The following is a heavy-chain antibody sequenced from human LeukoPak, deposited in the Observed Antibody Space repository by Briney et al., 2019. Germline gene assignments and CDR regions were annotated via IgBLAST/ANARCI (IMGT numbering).Heavy chain of an antibody. Sequence: GGSLRLSCAASGFTFSSYAMSWVRQAPGKGLEWVSAISGSGGSTYYADSVKGRFTISRDNSKNSLYLQMNSLRAEDTALYYCAKVAYSSGYYYYYYMDVWGKGTTVTVSS. D-gene: IGHD6-19*01. CDR3: AKVAYSSGYYYYYYMDV. V-gene: IGHV3-23*01. J-gene: IGHJ6*03. CDR2: ISGSGGST. CDR1: GFTFSSYA.